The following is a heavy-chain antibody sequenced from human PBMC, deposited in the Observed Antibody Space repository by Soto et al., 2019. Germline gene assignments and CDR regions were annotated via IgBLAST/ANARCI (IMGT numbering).Heavy chain of an antibody. J-gene: IGHJ4*02. CDR3: ARHPPAAGTYFDY. CDR1: GFTFSSYA. CDR2: ISDGSSYI. V-gene: IGHV3-21*01. D-gene: IGHD6-13*01. Sequence: PGGSLRLSCAASGFTFSSYAMNWVRQAPGKGLEWVSFISDGSSYIYYADSVKGRFTISRDNAKNSLYLQMNSLRAEDTAVYYCARHPPAAGTYFDYWGQGTLVTVSS.